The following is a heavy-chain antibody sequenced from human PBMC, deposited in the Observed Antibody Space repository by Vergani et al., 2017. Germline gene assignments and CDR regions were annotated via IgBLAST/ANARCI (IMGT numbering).Heavy chain of an antibody. V-gene: IGHV3-30*02. Sequence: VHLEESGGGLVQPGGSLRLSCAASGFTLSNYDMQWIRQGPGKGLEFVAFIQFDGSNKNYADSVKGRFTLSRDFSKNTLYLQMNSLRTDDTATYYCAKHFRGWGIDYWGQGTQVIVSS. CDR1: GFTLSNYD. CDR3: AKHFRGWGIDY. CDR2: IQFDGSNK. J-gene: IGHJ4*02. D-gene: IGHD3-16*01.